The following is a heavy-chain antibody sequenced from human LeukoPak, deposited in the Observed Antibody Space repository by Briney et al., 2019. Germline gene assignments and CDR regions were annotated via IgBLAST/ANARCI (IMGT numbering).Heavy chain of an antibody. Sequence: GGSLRLSCAASGFTVSSNYMSWVRQAPGEGLELVGRIKSKTDGGTTDYAAPVKGRFTISRDDSKNTLYLQMDSLKTEDTAVYYCTTGGNTILAGWGQGTLVTVSS. D-gene: IGHD3-3*01. CDR1: GFTVSSNY. J-gene: IGHJ4*02. V-gene: IGHV3-15*01. CDR2: IKSKTDGGTT. CDR3: TTGGNTILAG.